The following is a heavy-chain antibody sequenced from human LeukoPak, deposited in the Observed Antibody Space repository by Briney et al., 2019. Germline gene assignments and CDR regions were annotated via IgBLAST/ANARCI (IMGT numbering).Heavy chain of an antibody. CDR3: AREGSLYGYHSFDS. J-gene: IGHJ4*02. D-gene: IGHD5-18*01. CDR2: IKPTKTDGGAP. CDR1: GFTFSDAW. V-gene: IGHV3-15*01. Sequence: GGTLRLSCAASGFTFSDAWMTWVRQAPGKGLEWVGRIKPTKTDGGAPYYAAPVKGRFTISRDDSTDRLYLQMNSLKTEDTAVYFCAREGSLYGYHSFDSWGQGTLVTVSS.